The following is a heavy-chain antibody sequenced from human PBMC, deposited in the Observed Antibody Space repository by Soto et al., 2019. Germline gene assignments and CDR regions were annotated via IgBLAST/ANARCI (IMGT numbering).Heavy chain of an antibody. CDR3: AHSSSHTGNSSSWEAGRTYYYYGMDV. CDR1: GFSLSTSGVG. CDR2: IYWNDDK. D-gene: IGHD6-13*01. Sequence: QITLKESGPTLVKPTQTLTLTCTFSGFSLSTSGVGVGWIRQPPGKALEWLALIYWNDDKRYSPSLKSRLTITKATSKNQVVLTMTNMDPVDTATYYCAHSSSHTGNSSSWEAGRTYYYYGMDVWGQGTTVTVSS. V-gene: IGHV2-5*01. J-gene: IGHJ6*02.